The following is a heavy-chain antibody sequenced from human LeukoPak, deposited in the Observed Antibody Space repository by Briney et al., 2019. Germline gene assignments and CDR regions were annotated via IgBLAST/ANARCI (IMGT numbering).Heavy chain of an antibody. CDR3: ARGVGGFAY. Sequence: GGSLRLSCTASGFIVSYSYMSWVRQAPGKGLEWVSLIYSGGSTFYSDSVKGRFTISRDNSKNTLYLQMNSLRVEETAVYYCARGVGGFAYWGQGTLVTVSS. D-gene: IGHD1-26*01. CDR1: GFIVSYSY. V-gene: IGHV3-66*01. CDR2: IYSGGST. J-gene: IGHJ4*02.